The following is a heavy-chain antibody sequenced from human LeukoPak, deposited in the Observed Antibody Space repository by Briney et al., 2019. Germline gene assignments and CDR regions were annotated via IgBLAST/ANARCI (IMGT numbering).Heavy chain of an antibody. CDR3: ARAGRYDFWTQINQNGFDP. Sequence: ASVKVSCKASGGTFSSYAISWVRQAPGQGLEWMGGIIPIFGTANYAQKFQGRVTITADKSTSTAYMELSSLRSEDTAVYYCARAGRYDFWTQINQNGFDPWGQGTLVTVSS. D-gene: IGHD3-3*01. V-gene: IGHV1-69*06. CDR1: GGTFSSYA. CDR2: IIPIFGTA. J-gene: IGHJ5*02.